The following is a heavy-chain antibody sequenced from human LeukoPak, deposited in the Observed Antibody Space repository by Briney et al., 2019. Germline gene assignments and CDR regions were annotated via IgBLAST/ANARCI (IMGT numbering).Heavy chain of an antibody. J-gene: IGHJ4*02. D-gene: IGHD3-9*01. CDR3: ARDQNYDILTGGIDY. CDR1: GYTFTSYD. V-gene: IGHV1-3*03. Sequence: ASVKVSCKASGYTFTSYDINWVRQATGQGLEWMGWINAGNGNTKYSQEFQGRVTITRDASASTAYMELSSLRSEDMAVYYCARDQNYDILTGGIDYWGQGTLVTVSS. CDR2: INAGNGNT.